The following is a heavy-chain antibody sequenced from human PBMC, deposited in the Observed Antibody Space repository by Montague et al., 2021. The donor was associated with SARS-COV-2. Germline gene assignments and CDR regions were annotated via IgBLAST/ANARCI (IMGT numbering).Heavy chain of an antibody. J-gene: IGHJ3*02. V-gene: IGHV4-38-2*02. CDR3: VREKAGGVRYVFDI. Sequence: SETLSLTCTVSGFSIGSGDYWGWIRQPPGKGLEWIGSIYHSGTTYYNPSLQSRLTMSIDTSTKQFSLRLTSVTAADTAVFFCVREKAGGVRYVFDIWGQGTTVTVSS. CDR2: IYHSGTT. D-gene: IGHD3-10*01. CDR1: GFSIGSGDY.